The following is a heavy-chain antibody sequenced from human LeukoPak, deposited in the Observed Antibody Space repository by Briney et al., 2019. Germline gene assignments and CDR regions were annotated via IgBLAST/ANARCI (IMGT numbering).Heavy chain of an antibody. J-gene: IGHJ3*02. CDR3: AHRLFGIAAAGRDDAFDI. Sequence: SGPTLVKPTQTLTLTCTFSGFSLSTSGVGVGWIRQPPGKALEWLALIYWNDDKRYSPSLKSRLTITKDTSKNQVVLTMTNMDPVDTATYYCAHRLFGIAAAGRDDAFDIWGQGTMVTVSS. V-gene: IGHV2-5*01. D-gene: IGHD6-13*01. CDR2: IYWNDDK. CDR1: GFSLSTSGVG.